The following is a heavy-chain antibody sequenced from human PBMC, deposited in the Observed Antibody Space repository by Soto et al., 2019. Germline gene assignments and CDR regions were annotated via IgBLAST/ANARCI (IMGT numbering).Heavy chain of an antibody. Sequence: PSETLSLTCTASGHSIISYYWSWIRQPPGKGLEWIGYIYYSGSTNNNPSLKSRVTISVDTSKNQFSLKLSSVTAADTAVYYCARRWGRTFDCWGQGTLVTVSS. CDR1: GHSIISYY. V-gene: IGHV4-59*08. CDR3: ARRWGRTFDC. CDR2: IYYSGST. J-gene: IGHJ4*02. D-gene: IGHD7-27*01.